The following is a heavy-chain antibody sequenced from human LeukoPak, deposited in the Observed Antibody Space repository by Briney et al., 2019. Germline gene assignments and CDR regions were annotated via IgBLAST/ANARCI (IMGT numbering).Heavy chain of an antibody. V-gene: IGHV4-59*01. D-gene: IGHD2-2*01. CDR1: GGSISSYC. CDR3: ARGSLSHALYY. J-gene: IGHJ4*02. CDR2: ISYSGST. Sequence: PSETLSLTCTVSGGSISSYCWSWIRQPPGKGLEWIGYISYSGSTNYNPSLKSRVTISVDTSKNQFSLKLSSVTAADTAVYYCARGSLSHALYYWGQGTLVTVSS.